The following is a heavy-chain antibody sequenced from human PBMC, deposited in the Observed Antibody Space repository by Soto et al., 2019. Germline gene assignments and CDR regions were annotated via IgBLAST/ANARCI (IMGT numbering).Heavy chain of an antibody. J-gene: IGHJ4*02. CDR3: AKDGITMIVVVMENYFDY. D-gene: IGHD3-22*01. CDR1: GFTFSSYA. V-gene: IGHV3-23*01. CDR2: ISGSGGST. Sequence: EVQLLESGGGLVQPGGSLRLSCAASGFTFSSYAMSWVRQAPGKGLEWVSAISGSGGSTYYADSVKGRFTISRDNSKNTLYLQMNSLRAEDTAVYYCAKDGITMIVVVMENYFDYWGQGTLVTVSS.